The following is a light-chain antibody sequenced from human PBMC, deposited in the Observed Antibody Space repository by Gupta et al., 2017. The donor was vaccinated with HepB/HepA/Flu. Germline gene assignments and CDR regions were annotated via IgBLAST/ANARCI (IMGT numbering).Light chain of an antibody. J-gene: IGKJ4*01. Sequence: DVVMTQSPLSLPVTLGQPDSISCRSSQGLVYSDGNTYLNWFHQRPGQSPRRLIYKVSNRDSGVPDRFSGSGSGNMYTLRISRVEAEDVGIYYCMQASNWPLTFGGGTKVEIK. V-gene: IGKV2-30*01. CDR3: MQASNWPLT. CDR1: QGLVYSDGNTY. CDR2: KVS.